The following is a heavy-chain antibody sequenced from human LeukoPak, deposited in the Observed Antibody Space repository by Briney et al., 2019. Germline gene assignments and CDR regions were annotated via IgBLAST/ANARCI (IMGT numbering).Heavy chain of an antibody. J-gene: IGHJ4*02. Sequence: GSLRLSCAASGFTFSSYGMHWVRQAPGKGLEWVAVISYDGSNKYYADSVKGRFTISRDNSKNTLYLQMNSLRAEDTAVCYCAKGYYSSGWYPDWGQGTLVTVSS. CDR2: ISYDGSNK. V-gene: IGHV3-30*18. CDR3: AKGYYSSGWYPD. CDR1: GFTFSSYG. D-gene: IGHD6-19*01.